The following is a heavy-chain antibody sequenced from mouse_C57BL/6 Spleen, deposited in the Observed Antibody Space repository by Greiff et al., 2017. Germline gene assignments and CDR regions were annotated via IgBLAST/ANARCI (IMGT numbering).Heavy chain of an antibody. V-gene: IGHV1-55*01. J-gene: IGHJ3*01. CDR2: IYPGSGST. Sequence: QVQLKQPGAELVKPGASVKMSCKASGYTFTSYWITWVKQRPGQGLEWIGDIYPGSGSTNYNEKFQSKATLTVDTSSSTAYMQLSSLTSEDSAVXYCARRGYGYDDGFAYWGQGTLVTVSA. D-gene: IGHD2-2*01. CDR1: GYTFTSYW. CDR3: ARRGYGYDDGFAY.